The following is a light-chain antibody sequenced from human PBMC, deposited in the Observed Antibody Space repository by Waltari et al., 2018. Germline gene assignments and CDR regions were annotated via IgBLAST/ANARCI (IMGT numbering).Light chain of an antibody. CDR2: DAS. Sequence: DIQMTQSPSSLSASVGDRVTIPCRASQGIRNYLAWSQQKPGKAPKSLIYDASSLQSGVSSKFSGSVFGTDFTLTITSLQPEDFATYYCQQYHSFPITFSQGTRLEIK. J-gene: IGKJ5*01. CDR3: QQYHSFPIT. CDR1: QGIRNY. V-gene: IGKV1-16*02.